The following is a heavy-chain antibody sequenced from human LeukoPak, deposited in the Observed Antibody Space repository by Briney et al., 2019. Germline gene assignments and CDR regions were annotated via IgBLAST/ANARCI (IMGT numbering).Heavy chain of an antibody. Sequence: GGSLRLSCEASGFTFGNYAFSWVRQAPGKGLEWVSAISGSAFMSYYADSLKGRFTVSRDNSKNTVYLQMNTLRAEDTAVYYCAKDFDYWGQGTLVTVSS. V-gene: IGHV3-23*01. CDR3: AKDFDY. CDR1: GFTFGNYA. CDR2: ISGSAFMS. J-gene: IGHJ4*02.